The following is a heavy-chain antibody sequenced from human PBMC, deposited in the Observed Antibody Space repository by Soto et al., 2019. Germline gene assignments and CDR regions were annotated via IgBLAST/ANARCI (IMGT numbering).Heavy chain of an antibody. D-gene: IGHD1-7*01. CDR2: ISGSGGST. CDR1: GFTFRNYG. J-gene: IGHJ4*02. Sequence: GGSLRLSCAASGFTFRNYGMHWVRQAPGKGLEWVAAISGSGGSTYYADSVKGRFTISRDNSKNTLYLQMNSLRAEDTAVYYCAKAYVFWNYYFDYWGQGTLVTVSS. CDR3: AKAYVFWNYYFDY. V-gene: IGHV3-23*01.